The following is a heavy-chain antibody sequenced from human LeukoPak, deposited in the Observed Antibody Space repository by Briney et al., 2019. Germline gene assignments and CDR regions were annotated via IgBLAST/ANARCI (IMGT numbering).Heavy chain of an antibody. V-gene: IGHV3-48*03. D-gene: IGHD2-8*02. Sequence: GGSLRLSCAASGFTFSSYEMNWVRQAPGKGLEWVSYISSSGSTIYYADSVKGRFTISRDNAKNSLYLQMNSLRAEYTAVYYCAMYWYGRPWFRGGPGFDYSGQGTLVTASS. CDR2: ISSSGSTI. J-gene: IGHJ4*02. CDR3: AMYWYGRPWFRGGPGFDY. CDR1: GFTFSSYE.